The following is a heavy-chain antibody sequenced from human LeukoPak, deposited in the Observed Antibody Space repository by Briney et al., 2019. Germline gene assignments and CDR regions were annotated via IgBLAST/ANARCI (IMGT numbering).Heavy chain of an antibody. D-gene: IGHD3-22*01. CDR3: ARADSSGYQYYFDY. CDR2: IYYSGST. CDR1: GGSISSYY. J-gene: IGHJ4*02. Sequence: PSETLSLTCTVSGGSISSYYWSWIRQHPGKGLEWIGYIYYSGSTYYNPSLKSRVTISVDTSKNQFSLKLSSVTAADTAVYYCARADSSGYQYYFDYWGQGTLVTVSS. V-gene: IGHV4-59*06.